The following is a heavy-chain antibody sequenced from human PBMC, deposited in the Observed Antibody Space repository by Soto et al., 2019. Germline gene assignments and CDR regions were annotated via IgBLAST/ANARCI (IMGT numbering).Heavy chain of an antibody. Sequence: QVQLVESGGGVVQPGRSLRLSCAASGFTFSSYGMHWVRKAPGKGLEWVAVISYDGSNKYYADSVKGRFTISRDNSKNTLYLQMNSLRAEDTAVYYCAKDLDQLLSLIGYWGQGTLVTVSS. J-gene: IGHJ4*02. CDR3: AKDLDQLLSLIGY. CDR1: GFTFSSYG. V-gene: IGHV3-30*18. D-gene: IGHD2-2*01. CDR2: ISYDGSNK.